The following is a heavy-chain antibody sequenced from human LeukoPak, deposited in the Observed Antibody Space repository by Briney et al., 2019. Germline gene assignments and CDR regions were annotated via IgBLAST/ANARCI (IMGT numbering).Heavy chain of an antibody. CDR2: INPSGGST. J-gene: IGHJ4*02. V-gene: IGHV1-46*04. D-gene: IGHD3-10*01. Sequence: ASVKVSCKASGYTFTSYYMHWVRQAPGQGLEWMGIINPSGGSTSYADSVKGRFTISRDNAKNMLYLQMNSLRAEDTAVYYCARGGSGSYIDYWGQGTLVTVSS. CDR1: GYTFTSYY. CDR3: ARGGSGSYIDY.